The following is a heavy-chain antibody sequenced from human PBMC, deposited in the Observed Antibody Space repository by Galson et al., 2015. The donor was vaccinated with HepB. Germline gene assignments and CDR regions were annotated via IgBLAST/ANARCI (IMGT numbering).Heavy chain of an antibody. V-gene: IGHV1-3*01. D-gene: IGHD6-25*01. CDR1: GYTFSNYP. J-gene: IGHJ4*02. CDR2: ITAGNGNT. CDR3: ARDPRAAVEEAFGY. Sequence: SVKVSCKASGYTFSNYPMHWVRQAPGQRLEWMGWITAGNGNTKYSQRFQDRLTITRDTSASTAYMELSSLKSEDTAVYYCARDPRAAVEEAFGYWGQGTLVTVSS.